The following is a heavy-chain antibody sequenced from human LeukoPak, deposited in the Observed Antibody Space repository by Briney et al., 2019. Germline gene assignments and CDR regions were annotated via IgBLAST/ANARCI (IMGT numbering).Heavy chain of an antibody. CDR3: ARSITGNDFDI. V-gene: IGHV3-74*01. CDR1: GFTFSHYW. D-gene: IGHD1-20*01. J-gene: IGHJ3*02. Sequence: GVSLRLSCAASGFTFSHYWMHWVRQAPGKGLVWVSHIKTDGSITAYADSVKGRFTISRDNAKNTLSLQMNSLRVEDTAVYYCARSITGNDFDIWGQGTLVIV. CDR2: IKTDGSIT.